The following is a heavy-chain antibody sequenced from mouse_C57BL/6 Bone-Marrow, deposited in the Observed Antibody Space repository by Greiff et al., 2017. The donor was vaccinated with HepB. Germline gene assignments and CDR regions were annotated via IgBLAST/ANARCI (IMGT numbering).Heavy chain of an antibody. CDR1: GFTFSDYY. V-gene: IGHV5-12*01. J-gene: IGHJ4*01. Sequence: EVMLVESGGGLVQPGGSLKLSCAASGFTFSDYYMYWVRQTPEKRLEWVAYISNGGGSTYYPDTVKGRFTISRDNAKNTLYLQMSRLKSEDTAMYYCARGGDGYYEDYAMDYWGQGTSVTVSS. D-gene: IGHD2-3*01. CDR3: ARGGDGYYEDYAMDY. CDR2: ISNGGGST.